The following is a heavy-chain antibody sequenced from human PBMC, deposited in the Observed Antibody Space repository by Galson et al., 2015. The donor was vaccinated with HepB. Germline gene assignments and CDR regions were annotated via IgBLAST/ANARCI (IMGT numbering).Heavy chain of an antibody. V-gene: IGHV3-23*01. D-gene: IGHD1-26*01. CDR2: ISTRGANT. CDR1: GFTFSSYA. J-gene: IGHJ4*01. CDR3: AKRGSYYDY. Sequence: SLRLSCAVSGFTFSSYAMTWVRQTPGKGLEWVSAISTRGANTYYADSEKGRSTISRDTSKNTLFLQMDSLSAEDTAVYYCAKRGSYYDYCGHGTLVTVSS.